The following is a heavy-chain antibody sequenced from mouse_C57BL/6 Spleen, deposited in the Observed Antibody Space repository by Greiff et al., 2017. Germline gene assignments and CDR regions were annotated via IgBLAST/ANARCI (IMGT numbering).Heavy chain of an antibody. Sequence: VQLQQPGAELVKPGASVKLSCKASGYTFTSYWMHWVKQRPGQGLEWIGMIHPNSGSTNYNEKFKSKATLTVDKSSSTAYMQLSSLTSEDSAVYYCARLTNWDDYYAMDYWGQGTSVTVSS. V-gene: IGHV1-64*01. J-gene: IGHJ4*01. D-gene: IGHD4-1*01. CDR2: IHPNSGST. CDR3: ARLTNWDDYYAMDY. CDR1: GYTFTSYW.